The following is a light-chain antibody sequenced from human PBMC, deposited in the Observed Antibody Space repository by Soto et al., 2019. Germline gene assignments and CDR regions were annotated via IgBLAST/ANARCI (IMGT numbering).Light chain of an antibody. CDR3: QQYNNWPPWT. CDR2: GAS. V-gene: IGKV3-20*01. CDR1: QSVSSSY. Sequence: EIVLTQSPGTLSLSPGERATLSCRASQSVSSSYLAWYQQKPGQAPRLLIYGASNRATGIPDRFSGSGSGTDFTLTISSLQSEDFAVYYCQQYNNWPPWTFGPGTKVDIK. J-gene: IGKJ1*01.